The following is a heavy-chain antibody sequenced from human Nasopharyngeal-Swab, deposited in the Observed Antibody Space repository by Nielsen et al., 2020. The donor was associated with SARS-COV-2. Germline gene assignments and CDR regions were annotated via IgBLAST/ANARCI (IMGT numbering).Heavy chain of an antibody. J-gene: IGHJ3*02. CDR2: INHSGST. Sequence: GSLRLSCAVYGGSFSGYYWSWIRQPPGKGLEWMGDINHSGSTNYNPSLKSRVTISVDTSKNQFSVKLSSVTAADTAVYYCARTARRIAASLHPLDAFDIWGQGTMVTVSS. V-gene: IGHV4-34*01. CDR1: GGSFSGYY. D-gene: IGHD6-6*01. CDR3: ARTARRIAASLHPLDAFDI.